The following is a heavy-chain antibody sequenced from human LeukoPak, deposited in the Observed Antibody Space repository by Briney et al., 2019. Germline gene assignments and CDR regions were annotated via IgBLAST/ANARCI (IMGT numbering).Heavy chain of an antibody. J-gene: IGHJ5*02. CDR1: GFSMSSSGYY. CDR3: ARGIIVGATWGENYNCFDP. CDR2: MYYSGST. Sequence: KPSETLSLTCTVSGFSMSSSGYYWGWIRQPPGKGLEWIGYMYYSGSTNYNPSLKSRVTISVDTSKNQFSLKLSSVTAADTAVYYCARGIIVGATWGENYNCFDPWGQGTLVTVSS. D-gene: IGHD1-26*01. V-gene: IGHV4-61*08.